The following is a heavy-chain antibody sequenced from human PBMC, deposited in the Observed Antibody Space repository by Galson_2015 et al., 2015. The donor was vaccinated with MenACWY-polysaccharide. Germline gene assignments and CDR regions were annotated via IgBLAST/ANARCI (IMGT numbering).Heavy chain of an antibody. Sequence: SLRLSCAASGFTFSSYGMHWVRQAPGKGLGWVALTRSDGSDKYYGESVKGRFTISRDNSKNTLSLQMDSLRAEDTAVYYCVKGTSTNWSFDYWGQGTQVTVSS. CDR1: GFTFSSYG. CDR3: VKGTSTNWSFDY. V-gene: IGHV3-30*02. J-gene: IGHJ4*02. D-gene: IGHD6-13*01. CDR2: TRSDGSDK.